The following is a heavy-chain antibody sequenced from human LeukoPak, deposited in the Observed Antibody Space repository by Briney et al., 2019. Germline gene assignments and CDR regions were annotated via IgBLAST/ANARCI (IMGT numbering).Heavy chain of an antibody. D-gene: IGHD3-22*01. J-gene: IGHJ4*02. CDR2: INPNSGGT. CDR1: GYTFTGYY. CDR3: ARDLSPANYYDSSGTRAIDY. Sequence: ASVKVSCKASGYTFTGYYMHWGRQAPGQGLEWMGWINPNSGGTNYAQKFQGRVTMTRDTSISTAYMELSRLRSDDTAVYYCARDLSPANYYDSSGTRAIDYWGQGTLVTVSS. V-gene: IGHV1-2*02.